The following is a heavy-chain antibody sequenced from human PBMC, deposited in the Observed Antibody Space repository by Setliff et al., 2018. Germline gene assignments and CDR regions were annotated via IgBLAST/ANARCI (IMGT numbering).Heavy chain of an antibody. CDR2: ILGSGGSST. CDR3: AKLVGYYDFWSGYSENNWFDP. CDR1: GFRFSIYA. J-gene: IGHJ5*02. D-gene: IGHD3-3*01. V-gene: IGHV3-23*03. Sequence: PGGSLRLSCAASGFRFSIYAMSWVRQAPGKGLEWVSSILGSGGSSTYYADSVKGRFTISRDNSKNTLYLQMNSLRAEDTAVYYCAKLVGYYDFWSGYSENNWFDPWGQ.